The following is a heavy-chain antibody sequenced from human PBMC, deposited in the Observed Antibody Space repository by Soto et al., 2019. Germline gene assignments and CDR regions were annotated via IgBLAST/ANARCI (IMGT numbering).Heavy chain of an antibody. CDR3: AKKTTVNTYPNEYYCDY. CDR2: ISGRGRST. Sequence: EVQLLDSGGGLVQPGGSLRLSCAASGFTFSSYAMRWVRQSPGKGLEWLSAISGRGRSTYYADSVQGRFTLARDDSKNRLYLQMNGLRAEDTAVYYCAKKTTVNTYPNEYYCDYWGQGTLVTVTS. CDR1: GFTFSSYA. D-gene: IGHD4-17*01. V-gene: IGHV3-23*01. J-gene: IGHJ4*02.